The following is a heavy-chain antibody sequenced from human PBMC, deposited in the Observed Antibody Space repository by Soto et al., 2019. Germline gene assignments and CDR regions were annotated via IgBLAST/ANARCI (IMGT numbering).Heavy chain of an antibody. CDR3: ARLFSSEKSGFGELLIGYYFDY. V-gene: IGHV4-39*01. CDR1: GGSISSSSYY. Sequence: QLQLQESGPGLVKPSETLSLTCTVSGGSISSSSYYWGWIRQPPGKGLEWIGSIYYSGSTYYNPSLKSRVTISVDTSKNQFSLKLSSVTAADTAVYYCARLFSSEKSGFGELLIGYYFDYWGQGTLVTVSS. J-gene: IGHJ4*02. CDR2: IYYSGST. D-gene: IGHD3-10*01.